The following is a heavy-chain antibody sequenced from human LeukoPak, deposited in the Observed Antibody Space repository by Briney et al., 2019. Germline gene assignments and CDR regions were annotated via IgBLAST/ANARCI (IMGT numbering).Heavy chain of an antibody. CDR3: ANSGGSIYSSSWY. D-gene: IGHD6-13*01. Sequence: GGSLRLSCAASGFTFSSYGMHWVRQAPGKGLEWVSAISGSGGSTYYADSVKGRFTISRDNSKNTLYLQMNSLRAEDTAVYYCANSGGSIYSSSWYWGQGTLVTVSS. CDR1: GFTFSSYG. J-gene: IGHJ4*02. CDR2: ISGSGGST. V-gene: IGHV3-23*01.